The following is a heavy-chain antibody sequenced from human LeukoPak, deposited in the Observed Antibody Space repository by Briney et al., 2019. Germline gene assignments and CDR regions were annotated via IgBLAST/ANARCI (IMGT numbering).Heavy chain of an antibody. CDR3: AVAGLTYWYFDL. CDR2: ISRSSDYT. CDR1: GFTFSSCA. D-gene: IGHD6-19*01. V-gene: IGHV3-21*01. J-gene: IGHJ2*01. Sequence: GGSLRLSCSASGFTFSSCAMSWVRQAPGKGLEWVSSISRSSDYTYYADSVKGRFTISRDNAKNSLYLQMNSLRAEDTAVYYCAVAGLTYWYFDLWGRGTLVTVSS.